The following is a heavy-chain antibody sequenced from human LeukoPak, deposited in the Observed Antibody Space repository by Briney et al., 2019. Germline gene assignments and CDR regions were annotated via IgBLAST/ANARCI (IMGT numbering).Heavy chain of an antibody. Sequence: PSETLSLTCTVSGGSISSYYWSWIRQPPGKGLEWIGYIYYSGSTNYNPSLKSRVTISVDTSKNQFSLKLSSVTAADTAVYYCARFESSGSFDMWGQGTMVTVSS. D-gene: IGHD3-22*01. CDR3: ARFESSGSFDM. CDR1: GGSISSYY. V-gene: IGHV4-59*01. J-gene: IGHJ3*02. CDR2: IYYSGST.